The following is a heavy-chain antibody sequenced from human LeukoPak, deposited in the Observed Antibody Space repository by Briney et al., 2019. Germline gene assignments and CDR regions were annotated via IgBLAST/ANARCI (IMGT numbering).Heavy chain of an antibody. D-gene: IGHD3-10*01. CDR3: ARRAPFYYNSWSPTHDYGMDV. Sequence: PGGSLRLSCAASGFTFRDYYMAWIRQAPGKGLVWISYISTSGSAVYYADSVKGRFTMSRDNAKNSLYLQMNSLRAEDTAVYYCARRAPFYYNSWSPTHDYGMDVWGQGTTVTVSS. V-gene: IGHV3-11*01. CDR2: ISTSGSAV. J-gene: IGHJ6*02. CDR1: GFTFRDYY.